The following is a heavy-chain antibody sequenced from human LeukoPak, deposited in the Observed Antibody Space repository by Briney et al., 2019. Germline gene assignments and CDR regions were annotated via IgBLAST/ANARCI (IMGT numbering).Heavy chain of an antibody. J-gene: IGHJ4*02. CDR3: AKVGDGDYYLDY. CDR1: GFSFSNYW. V-gene: IGHV3-33*06. CDR2: ILFDGSNK. Sequence: PGGSLRLSCVVSGFSFSNYWMSWVRQAPGKGLEWVAVILFDGSNKYYADSVKGRFTISRDNSKNTLYLQMNSLRAEDTAVYYCAKVGDGDYYLDYWGQGTLVTVSS. D-gene: IGHD4-17*01.